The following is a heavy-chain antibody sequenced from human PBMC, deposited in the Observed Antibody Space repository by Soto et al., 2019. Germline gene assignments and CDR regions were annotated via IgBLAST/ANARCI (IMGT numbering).Heavy chain of an antibody. CDR2: INHSGST. V-gene: IGHV4-34*01. CDR1: GGSFSGYY. Sequence: QVQLQQWGAGLLKPSETLSLTCAVYGGSFSGYYWSWIRQPPGKGLAWIGEINHSGSTNYNPSLTSRVTISVDKSKNQFSLKLSSLTAADTAVYYCARLAPLVPAALVDSWGQGTLVTVSS. J-gene: IGHJ4*02. D-gene: IGHD2-2*01. CDR3: ARLAPLVPAALVDS.